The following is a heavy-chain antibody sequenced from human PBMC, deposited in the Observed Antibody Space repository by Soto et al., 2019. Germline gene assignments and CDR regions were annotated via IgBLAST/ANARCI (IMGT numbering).Heavy chain of an antibody. J-gene: IGHJ4*02. Sequence: KESGPTLVKPTQTLTLTCTFSGFSLSTSGVGVGWIRQPPGKALEWLALIYWDDDKRYSPSPKSRLTITKDTSKNQVVLTMTYMDPVDTATYYCAHRTGYDGDDYGDYGRVYWGQGTLVTVSS. V-gene: IGHV2-5*02. CDR3: AHRTGYDGDDYGDYGRVY. CDR2: IYWDDDK. CDR1: GFSLSTSGVG. D-gene: IGHD4-17*01.